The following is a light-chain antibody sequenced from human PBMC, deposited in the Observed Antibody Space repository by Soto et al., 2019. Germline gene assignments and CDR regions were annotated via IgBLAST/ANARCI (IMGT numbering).Light chain of an antibody. CDR1: SSDVGAYNS. CDR3: SSYTSSSSYV. Sequence: QSVLTQPASVSGSPGQSIAISCTGTSSDVGAYNSVSWYQQYPGKAPKLMIHDVSNRPSGVSDRFSGSKSGNTAPLTISGLQAEDEADYHCSSYTSSSSYVFGSGTKVTVL. V-gene: IGLV2-14*01. J-gene: IGLJ1*01. CDR2: DVS.